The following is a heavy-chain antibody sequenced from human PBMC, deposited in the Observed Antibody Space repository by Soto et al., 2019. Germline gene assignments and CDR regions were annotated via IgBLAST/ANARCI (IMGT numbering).Heavy chain of an antibody. CDR1: GGSISSSSYY. Sequence: QLQLQESGPGLVKPSETLSLTCTVSGGSISSSSYYWGWIRQPPGKGLEWTGSIYYSGSTYYNPSLKSRVTLSVDSSKNLFSLKLSSVTAADTAVYYCASMACSSTSCYRLTGIYYYYFMDVWGKGTKVTVSS. CDR3: ASMACSSTSCYRLTGIYYYYFMDV. D-gene: IGHD2-2*02. J-gene: IGHJ6*03. CDR2: IYYSGST. V-gene: IGHV4-39*01.